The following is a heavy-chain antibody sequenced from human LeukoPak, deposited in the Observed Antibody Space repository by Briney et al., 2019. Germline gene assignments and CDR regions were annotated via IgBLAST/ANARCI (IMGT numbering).Heavy chain of an antibody. J-gene: IGHJ6*03. CDR1: GSSISSGYF. CDR3: ARWFGELGDPCYYYYYYMNV. D-gene: IGHD3-10*01. V-gene: IGHV4-38-2*02. Sequence: SETLSLTCSVSGSSISSGYFWGWIRPPPGKGLDWIGNIYHSGSTYYNPSLKSRVTISVDTSKSQFSLKVRSVTAADTAVYFCARWFGELGDPCYYYYYYMNVWGKGTTVTVSS. CDR2: IYHSGST.